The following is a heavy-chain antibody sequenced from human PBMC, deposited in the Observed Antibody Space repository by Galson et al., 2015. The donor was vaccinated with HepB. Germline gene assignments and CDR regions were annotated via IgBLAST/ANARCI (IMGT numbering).Heavy chain of an antibody. J-gene: IGHJ6*02. V-gene: IGHV3-30*04. D-gene: IGHD6-13*01. Sequence: SLRLSCAASGFAFSSYTMLWVRQAPGGGLEWVALISSSGRREYYADSVRGRFTISRDDSRNTLFLQINSLRRDDTAVYHCARALRRTTWSHIYYYGLDIWGPGTTVTVS. CDR1: GFAFSSYT. CDR2: ISSSGRRE. CDR3: ARALRRTTWSHIYYYGLDI.